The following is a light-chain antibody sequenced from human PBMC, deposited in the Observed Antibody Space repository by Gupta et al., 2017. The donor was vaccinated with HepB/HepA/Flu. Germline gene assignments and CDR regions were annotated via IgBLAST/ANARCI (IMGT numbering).Light chain of an antibody. CDR3: QQYGSSPYI. CDR2: GAS. CDR1: QSVSSSY. Sequence: EIVLTQSPGTLSLPPGERATLSCRASQSVSSSYLAWYQQKPGQAPRLLIYGASSRATGIPDRFSGSGSGTDFTLTISRLEPEDFAVYYCQQYGSSPYIFGQGTKLEIK. V-gene: IGKV3-20*01. J-gene: IGKJ2*01.